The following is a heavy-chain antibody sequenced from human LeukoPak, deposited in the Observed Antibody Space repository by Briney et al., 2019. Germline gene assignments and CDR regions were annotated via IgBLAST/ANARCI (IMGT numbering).Heavy chain of an antibody. Sequence: ASVKVSCKASGYTFTSYGINWVRQATGQGLEWMGWMNPNSGNTGYAQKFQGRVTMTRNTSISTAYMELSSLRSEDTALYYCARGSRIAARRYWFDPWGQGTLVTVSS. V-gene: IGHV1-8*01. J-gene: IGHJ5*02. CDR3: ARGSRIAARRYWFDP. CDR1: GYTFTSYG. CDR2: MNPNSGNT. D-gene: IGHD6-6*01.